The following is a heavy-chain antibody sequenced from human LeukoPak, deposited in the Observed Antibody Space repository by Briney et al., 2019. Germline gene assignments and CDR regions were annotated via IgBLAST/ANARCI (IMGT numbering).Heavy chain of an antibody. CDR1: GFTFSSYS. J-gene: IGHJ4*02. Sequence: GGSLRLSCAASGFTFSSYSMHWVRQAPGKGLEWVSYISSSSDTIYYADSVKGRFTISRDNAKNTLYLQMNSLRAEDTAVYYCEGSGSYLFDYWGQGTLVTVSS. D-gene: IGHD3-10*01. V-gene: IGHV3-48*04. CDR3: EGSGSYLFDY. CDR2: ISSSSDTI.